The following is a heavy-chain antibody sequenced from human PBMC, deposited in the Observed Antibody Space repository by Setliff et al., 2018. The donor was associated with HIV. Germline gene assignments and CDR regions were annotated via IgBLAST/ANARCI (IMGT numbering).Heavy chain of an antibody. CDR2: MYYRGTT. Sequence: PSETLSLTYTVSGGSIVSSSYYWGWIRQPPGKGLEWIGTMYYRGTTYYNPSLKSRVTISVDTSKNHFSLRLSSVTAADTAVYYCARIFDSVDFWGQGTVVTVSS. CDR1: GGSIVSSSYY. CDR3: ARIFDSVDF. D-gene: IGHD3-22*01. V-gene: IGHV4-39*02. J-gene: IGHJ4*02.